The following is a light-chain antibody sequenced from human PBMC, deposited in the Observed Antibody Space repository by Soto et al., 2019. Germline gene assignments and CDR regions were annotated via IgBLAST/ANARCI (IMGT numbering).Light chain of an antibody. CDR1: SSNIGARYE. V-gene: IGLV1-40*01. Sequence: QSVLTQPPSVSGAPGQTVTISCTGSSSNIGARYEVHWYQQLPGTAPKLLIYEDIKRPSGIPDRFSGSKSGASASLAITGLLCEDEAEYYCQSYGSSLSGVVFGGGTKLTVL. CDR2: EDI. J-gene: IGLJ2*01. CDR3: QSYGSSLSGVV.